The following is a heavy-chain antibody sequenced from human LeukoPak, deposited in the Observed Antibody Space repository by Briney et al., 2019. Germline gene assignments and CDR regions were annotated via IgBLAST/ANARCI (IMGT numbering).Heavy chain of an antibody. CDR1: GYTFTSYD. D-gene: IGHD6-13*01. CDR2: MNPNSGNT. J-gene: IGHJ5*02. CDR3: ARAYRSSWYANWFDP. Sequence: ASVKVSCKASGYTFTSYDINWVRQATGQGLEWMGWMNPNSGNTGYAQKFQGRVTMTRNTSISTAYMELSSLRSEDTAVYFCARAYRSSWYANWFDPWGQGTLVTVSS. V-gene: IGHV1-8*01.